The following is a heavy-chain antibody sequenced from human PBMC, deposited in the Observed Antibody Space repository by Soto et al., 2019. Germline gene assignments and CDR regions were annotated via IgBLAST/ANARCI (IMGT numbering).Heavy chain of an antibody. J-gene: IGHJ4*02. CDR1: GYTFTNFG. CDR2: VTTDKGKT. CDR3: APCIPAFDY. Sequence: ASVKVSCKTSGYTFTNFGISRVRQAPGQGLEWMGWVTTDKGKTTYAQKFQGRVTMTTDTSTSTAYMELRSLRSDATALYYCAPCIPAFDYWGQGTLVTVSS. V-gene: IGHV1-18*01. D-gene: IGHD2-8*01.